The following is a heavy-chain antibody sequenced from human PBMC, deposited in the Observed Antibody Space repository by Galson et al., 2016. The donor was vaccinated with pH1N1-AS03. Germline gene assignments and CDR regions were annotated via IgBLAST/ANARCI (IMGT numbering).Heavy chain of an antibody. CDR2: ISYDGSNK. CDR3: ARDYIVGATRGAGTFDV. Sequence: SLRLSCAASGFTFSDFAMHWVRQAPGKGLDWVAVISYDGSNKYYEGSVKGRFTISRDSSKNTLYLQMSSQRPEDTAMYYCARDYIVGATRGAGTFDVWGHGTMVTVSS. J-gene: IGHJ3*01. V-gene: IGHV3-30-3*01. D-gene: IGHD1-26*01. CDR1: GFTFSDFA.